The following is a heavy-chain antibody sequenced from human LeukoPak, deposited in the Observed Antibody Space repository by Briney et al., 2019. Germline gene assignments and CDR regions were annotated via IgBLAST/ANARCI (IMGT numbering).Heavy chain of an antibody. CDR3: ARDNSYSDSSWWFDP. Sequence: ASVKVSCKASGFTFTNHYVHWVRQAPGQGLEWVGIINPAGTSTAYAQRFQGRVTMTRDTPTNTLYMELSSLRSEDTAVYYCARDNSYSDSSWWFDPWGQGTLVTVSS. CDR2: INPAGTST. CDR1: GFTFTNHY. J-gene: IGHJ5*02. D-gene: IGHD1-26*01. V-gene: IGHV1-46*01.